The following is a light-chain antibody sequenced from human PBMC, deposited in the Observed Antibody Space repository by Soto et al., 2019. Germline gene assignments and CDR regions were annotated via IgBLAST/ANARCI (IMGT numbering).Light chain of an antibody. V-gene: IGKV3-20*01. CDR1: QSIRAYY. J-gene: IGKJ1*01. Sequence: EIVLTQSPGTLSLSPGERATLSCRASQSIRAYYLAWYQQKPGQAPRLLISGATTRATGIPDRFSGSGSGTDFTLTIFILDPEDCAVYYCQQYSDSPRTFGQGTKVDIK. CDR3: QQYSDSPRT. CDR2: GAT.